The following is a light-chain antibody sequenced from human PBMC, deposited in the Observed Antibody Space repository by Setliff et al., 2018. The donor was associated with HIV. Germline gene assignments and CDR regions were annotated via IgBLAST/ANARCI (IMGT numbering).Light chain of an antibody. CDR1: SSDVGGYNY. CDR3: TSYTSSYTLV. V-gene: IGLV2-14*01. J-gene: IGLJ1*01. Sequence: QSALTQPASVSGSPGQSIIISCTGTSSDVGGYNYVSWYQQHPGKAPKVMIYEVSNRPSGVSNRFSGSKSGNTASLTISGLQAEDEADYHCTSYTSSYTLVFGTGTKVT. CDR2: EVS.